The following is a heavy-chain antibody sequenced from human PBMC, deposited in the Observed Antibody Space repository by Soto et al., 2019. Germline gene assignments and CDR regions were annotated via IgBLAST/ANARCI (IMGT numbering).Heavy chain of an antibody. V-gene: IGHV1-3*05. D-gene: IGHD6-13*01. CDR1: GYTFTNYA. CDR3: ARGGCISSWCDSMDV. CDR2: INAGNGHT. Sequence: QVQLVHSGAEEKKPGASVKVSCKASGYTFTNYAIHWVRQAPGQRLEWMGWINAGNGHTRYSQMFQGRVTFTGDTFATTAYMELSSLRSEDTAVYYCARGGCISSWCDSMDVWGRGTTVTVSS. J-gene: IGHJ6*02.